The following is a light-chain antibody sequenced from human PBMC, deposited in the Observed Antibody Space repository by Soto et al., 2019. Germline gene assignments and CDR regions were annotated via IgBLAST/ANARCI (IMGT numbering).Light chain of an antibody. J-gene: IGKJ4*01. V-gene: IGKV1-9*01. CDR1: QGISSY. CDR2: AAS. CDR3: QQYNSYPLT. Sequence: IQLTQSPSSLSASLGDRVTITCRASQGISSYLAWYQQKPGKAPKLLIYAASTLQSGVPSRFRGSGSGTDFTLTISSLQPEDFETYYCQQYNSYPLTFGGGTKVDIK.